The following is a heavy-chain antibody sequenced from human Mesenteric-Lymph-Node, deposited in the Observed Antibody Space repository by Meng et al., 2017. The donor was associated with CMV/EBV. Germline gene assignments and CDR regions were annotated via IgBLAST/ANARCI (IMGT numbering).Heavy chain of an antibody. CDR1: GYSFTNSW. CDR2: ISPVDSNT. Sequence: GGSLRLSCKGSGYSFTNSWIGWVRQMPGKGLEWMGIISPVDSNTRDNPSFQGQVTISADKSMSTAYLQWSSLTASDTAMYYCATSGGSYFDYWGQGTLVTVSS. V-gene: IGHV5-51*01. CDR3: ATSGGSYFDY. D-gene: IGHD6-25*01. J-gene: IGHJ4*02.